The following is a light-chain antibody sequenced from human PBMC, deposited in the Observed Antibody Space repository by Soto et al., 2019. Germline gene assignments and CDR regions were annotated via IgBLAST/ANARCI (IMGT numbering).Light chain of an antibody. V-gene: IGKV3-20*01. CDR1: QSVSTSF. CDR2: GAS. Sequence: EIVLTQSPGTLSLSPGERATLSCRASQSVSTSFLAWYQQKPGQAPRLLIYGASRTPPGIPDRFSGYGSGTDFTLTISRLEPEDFAVYYCQQYARSPETFGQGTKVDFK. CDR3: QQYARSPET. J-gene: IGKJ1*01.